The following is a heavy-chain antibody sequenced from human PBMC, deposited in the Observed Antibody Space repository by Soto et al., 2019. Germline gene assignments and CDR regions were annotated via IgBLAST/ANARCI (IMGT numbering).Heavy chain of an antibody. V-gene: IGHV3-53*04. CDR1: GFTVSSNY. J-gene: IGHJ6*03. Sequence: GGSLRLSCAASGFTVSSNYMSWVRQAPGKGLEWVSVIYSGGSTYYADSVKGRFTISRHNTKNTLYLQMNSLRAEDTALYYCARGMTEYFDFWSGYSYYYYMDVWGKGTTVTVSS. D-gene: IGHD3-3*01. CDR2: IYSGGST. CDR3: ARGMTEYFDFWSGYSYYYYMDV.